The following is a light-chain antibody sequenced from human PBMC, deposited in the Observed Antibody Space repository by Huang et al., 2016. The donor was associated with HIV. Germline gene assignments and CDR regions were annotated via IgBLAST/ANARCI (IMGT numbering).Light chain of an antibody. V-gene: IGKV3-15*01. CDR1: QIVSRH. Sequence: ETVMTQSPVTLSVSPGDRASLSCRSSQIVSRHLPWYQQKPGQAPRLLIYAASTRATGVPARFSGSGAGTEFTLTISTLQSEESAVYYCQQYNDFRSTFGPGTRVEIK. J-gene: IGKJ3*01. CDR2: AAS. CDR3: QQYNDFRST.